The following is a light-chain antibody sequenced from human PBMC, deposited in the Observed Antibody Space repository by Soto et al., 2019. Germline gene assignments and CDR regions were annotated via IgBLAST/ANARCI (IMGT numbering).Light chain of an antibody. CDR3: SSYTTSTSFIL. CDR1: SSDIGNYDF. CDR2: EVS. V-gene: IGLV2-14*01. Sequence: QSALTQPASVSGSPGQSITISCTGTSSDIGNYDFVSWYQQVPGTAPKAMIYEVSSWPSGVSNRFSGSKSGNTASLTISGLQAEDEAYYYCSSYTTSTSFILFGGGTKVTVL. J-gene: IGLJ2*01.